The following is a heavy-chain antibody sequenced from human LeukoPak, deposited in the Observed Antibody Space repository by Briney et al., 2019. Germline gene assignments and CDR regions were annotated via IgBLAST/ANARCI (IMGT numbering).Heavy chain of an antibody. V-gene: IGHV5-51*01. J-gene: IGHJ4*02. CDR1: GYTFTSYW. D-gene: IGHD5-18*01. CDR2: IYPGDSDT. CDR3: ARRGEAMDPFDY. Sequence: LGESLKISCQASGYTFTSYWIGWVRQLPGKGLEWMGIIYPGDSDTRYSPSFQGQVTISADKSINTAYLQWSSLKASDTAIYYCARRGEAMDPFDYWGQGTLVTVSS.